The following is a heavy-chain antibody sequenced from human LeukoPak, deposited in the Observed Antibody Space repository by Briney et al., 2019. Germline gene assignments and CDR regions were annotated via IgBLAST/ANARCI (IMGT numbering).Heavy chain of an antibody. Sequence: GGSLRLSCAASGFTFDDYAMHWVRQAPGKGLEWVSGISWNSGSIGYADSVKGRFTISRDNAKNSLYLQMNSLRAEDTALYYCASTSTRTYYYGMDVWGQGTTVTVSS. D-gene: IGHD2-2*01. CDR1: GFTFDDYA. J-gene: IGHJ6*02. CDR3: ASTSTRTYYYGMDV. CDR2: ISWNSGSI. V-gene: IGHV3-9*01.